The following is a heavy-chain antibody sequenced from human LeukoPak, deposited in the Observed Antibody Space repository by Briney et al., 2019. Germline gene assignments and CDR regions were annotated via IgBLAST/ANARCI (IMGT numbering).Heavy chain of an antibody. D-gene: IGHD3-3*01. CDR1: GFTFSNYG. Sequence: GGSLRLSCAASGFTFSNYGMTWVRQAPGGGLEWVSGISNGGTNAYYTDSVKGRFTISRDNSRNTLCLQMNSLRADDTARYYCAKDFVYGSRFPRPLDYWGQGTLVTVSS. CDR3: AKDFVYGSRFPRPLDY. V-gene: IGHV3-23*01. CDR2: ISNGGTNA. J-gene: IGHJ4*02.